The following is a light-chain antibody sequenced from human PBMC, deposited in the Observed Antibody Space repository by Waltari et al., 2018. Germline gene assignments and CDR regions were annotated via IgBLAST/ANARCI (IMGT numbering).Light chain of an antibody. CDR2: VKSDGSH. J-gene: IGLJ3*02. CDR3: QTGGHGTWV. CDR1: SGHSTNI. V-gene: IGLV4-69*01. Sequence: QLVLTQSPSASASLGASVKLTCTLSSGHSTNIIAWLQQQPEKGPRFLMNVKSDGSHNKGVGIPGRFSGSSCGAERYLTTSSLQSEDEADYYCQTGGHGTWVFGGGTRLTVL.